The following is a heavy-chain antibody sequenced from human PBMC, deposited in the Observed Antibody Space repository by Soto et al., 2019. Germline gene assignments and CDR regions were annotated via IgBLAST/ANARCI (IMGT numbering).Heavy chain of an antibody. CDR1: GFIFSDYS. CDR3: AAIIFGSKD. Sequence: EMQLVESGGDLVRPGGSLRLSCAASGFIFSDYSMNWVRQAPGGGLEWIAYITPSSSAIHYADSVRGRFTISRDNVKNSLYLQMNSLRDEDTAVYYCAAIIFGSKDWGQGTLVTVSS. J-gene: IGHJ4*02. CDR2: ITPSSSAI. D-gene: IGHD3-3*02. V-gene: IGHV3-48*02.